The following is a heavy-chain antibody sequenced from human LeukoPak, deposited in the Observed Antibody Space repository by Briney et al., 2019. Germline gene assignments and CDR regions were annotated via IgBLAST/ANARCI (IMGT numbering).Heavy chain of an antibody. CDR1: GFTFSSYW. V-gene: IGHV3-7*01. D-gene: IGHD3-16*01. CDR2: IKHNGDEL. J-gene: IGHJ4*02. CDR3: ARKLRTFDS. Sequence: GGSLRLSCAASGFTFSSYWMTWVRQAPGKGLEWVANIKHNGDELNYVDSVEDRFTISRDNAKNSLYLHMTSLRAEDTAVYYFARKLRTFDSWGQGTLVTVSS.